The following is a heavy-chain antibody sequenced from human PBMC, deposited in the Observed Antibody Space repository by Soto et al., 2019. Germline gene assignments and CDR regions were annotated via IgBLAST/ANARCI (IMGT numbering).Heavy chain of an antibody. J-gene: IGHJ6*02. CDR1: GFTFSSYG. D-gene: IGHD4-17*01. CDR3: ARASHDYGDDGRPNYGMDV. V-gene: IGHV3-33*01. Sequence: QVQLVESGGGVVPPGRSLRLSCAASGFTFSSYGMHWVRQAPGKGLEWVAVIWYDGSNKYYADSVKGRFTISRDNSKNTLYLQMNSLRAEDTAVYYCARASHDYGDDGRPNYGMDVWGQGTTVTVSS. CDR2: IWYDGSNK.